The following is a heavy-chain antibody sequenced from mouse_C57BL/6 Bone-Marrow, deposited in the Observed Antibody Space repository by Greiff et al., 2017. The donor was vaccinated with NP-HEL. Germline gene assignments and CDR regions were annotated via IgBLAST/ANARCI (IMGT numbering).Heavy chain of an antibody. CDR2: IHPNSGST. CDR3: ARGYYGNYR. D-gene: IGHD2-1*01. Sequence: VQLQQPGAELVKPGASVKLSCKASGYTFTSYWMHWVKQRPGQGLEWIGMIHPNSGSTNYNEKFKSNATLTVDKSSSTAYMQLSSLTSEDSAVYYCARGYYGNYRWGQGTTLTVSS. V-gene: IGHV1-64*01. CDR1: GYTFTSYW. J-gene: IGHJ2*01.